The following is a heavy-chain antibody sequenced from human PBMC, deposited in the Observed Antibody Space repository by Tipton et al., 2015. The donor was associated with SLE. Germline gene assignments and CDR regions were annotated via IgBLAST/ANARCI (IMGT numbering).Heavy chain of an antibody. Sequence: TLSLTCTVSGGSISSYYWSWIRQPAGKGLEWIGRIYTSGSTNYNPSLKSRVTISVDTSKNQFSLKLSSVTAADTAVYYCASLPQGYCDTINCSPRMDVWGKGTTVTVPS. CDR3: ASLPQGYCDTINCSPRMDV. CDR1: GGSISSYY. V-gene: IGHV4-4*07. CDR2: IYTSGST. J-gene: IGHJ6*04. D-gene: IGHD2-2*01.